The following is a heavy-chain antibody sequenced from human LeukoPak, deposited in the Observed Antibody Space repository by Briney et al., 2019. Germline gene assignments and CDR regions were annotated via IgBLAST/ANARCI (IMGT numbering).Heavy chain of an antibody. J-gene: IGHJ4*02. CDR2: IKEDGSEK. CDR1: GFTVSSYS. V-gene: IGHV3-7*01. Sequence: PGRSLRLSCAASGFTVSSYSMNWVRQAPGKGLEWVANIKEDGSEKYYVDSVKGRFTISRDNAKNSLYLQMDSLRAEDTALYYCSRGLPEGGYRYGQPGQDYWGQGTLVTVSS. D-gene: IGHD5-18*01. CDR3: SRGLPEGGYRYGQPGQDY.